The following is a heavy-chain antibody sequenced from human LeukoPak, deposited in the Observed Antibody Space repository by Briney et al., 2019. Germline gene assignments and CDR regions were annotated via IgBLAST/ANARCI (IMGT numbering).Heavy chain of an antibody. Sequence: GGSLRLSCAASGFTFSSYAMSWVRQAPGKGLEWVSAISGSGGSTYYADSVKGRFTISRDNSKNTLYLQMNSLRAEDTAVYYCAKGGGYSSSSGYYYYMDVWGKGTTVTVSS. CDR3: AKGGGYSSSSGYYYYMDV. V-gene: IGHV3-23*01. D-gene: IGHD6-6*01. J-gene: IGHJ6*03. CDR1: GFTFSSYA. CDR2: ISGSGGST.